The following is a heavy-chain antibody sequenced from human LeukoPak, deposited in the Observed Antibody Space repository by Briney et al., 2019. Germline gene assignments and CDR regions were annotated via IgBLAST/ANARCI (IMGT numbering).Heavy chain of an antibody. V-gene: IGHV4-61*02. Sequence: SQTLSLTCTVSGGSISSGSYYWSWIRQPAGKGLEWIVRIYTSGSTNYNPPLKSQVTISVDTSKNQFSLKLSSVRAADTAVYYCAREGFFGGGGYFDYWGQGTLVTVSS. CDR1: GGSISSGSYY. CDR2: IYTSGST. CDR3: AREGFFGGGGYFDY. J-gene: IGHJ4*02. D-gene: IGHD3-3*01.